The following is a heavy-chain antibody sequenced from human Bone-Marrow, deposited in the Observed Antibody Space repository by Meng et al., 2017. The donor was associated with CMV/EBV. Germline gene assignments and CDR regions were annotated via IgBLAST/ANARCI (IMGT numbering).Heavy chain of an antibody. CDR2: ISGSGAST. J-gene: IGHJ4*02. Sequence: GESLKISCGASGFTFNSYAMSWVRQAPGKGLEWVSTISGSGASTYYADSVKGRFTISRDNSKNTLYLQMSSLRVDDTAVYYCASWQGWGQGTLVTVSS. CDR3: ASWQG. V-gene: IGHV3-23*01. CDR1: GFTFNSYA.